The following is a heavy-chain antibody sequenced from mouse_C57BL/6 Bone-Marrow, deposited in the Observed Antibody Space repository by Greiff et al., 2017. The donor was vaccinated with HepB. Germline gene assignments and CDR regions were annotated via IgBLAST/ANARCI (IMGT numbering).Heavy chain of an antibody. D-gene: IGHD4-1*01. J-gene: IGHJ3*01. Sequence: VQLQQSGPELVKPGASVKLSCKASGYTFTSYDINWVKQRPGQGLEWIGWIYPRDGSTKYNEKFKGKATLTVDTSSSTAYMELHSLTSEDSAVYFCARSRRELTGTFAYWGQGTLVTVSA. CDR2: IYPRDGST. CDR3: ARSRRELTGTFAY. V-gene: IGHV1-85*01. CDR1: GYTFTSYD.